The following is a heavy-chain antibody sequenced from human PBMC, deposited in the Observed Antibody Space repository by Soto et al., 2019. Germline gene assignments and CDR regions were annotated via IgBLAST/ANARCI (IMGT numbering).Heavy chain of an antibody. Sequence: GSLRLSCAASGITFSNAWMNWVRQAPGKGLEWVSSISDDGDSTYYADSVKGRFAVSRDNSKNTLFLHMNSLGAEDTAVYYCAKSLSTAVNYGLDVWGQGTSVTAP. V-gene: IGHV3-23*01. J-gene: IGHJ6*02. D-gene: IGHD2-2*01. CDR3: AKSLSTAVNYGLDV. CDR2: ISDDGDST. CDR1: GITFSNAW.